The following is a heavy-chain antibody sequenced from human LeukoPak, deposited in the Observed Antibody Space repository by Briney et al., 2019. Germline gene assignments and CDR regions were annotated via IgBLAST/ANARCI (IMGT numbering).Heavy chain of an antibody. D-gene: IGHD1-26*01. Sequence: PWETLSLTCAVYGGSFSGYYWSWIRQPPGKGLEWIGEINHSGSTNYNPSLKSRVTISVDTSKNQFSLKLSSVTAADTAVYYCASAKVGATGIFDYWGQGTLVTVSS. CDR1: GGSFSGYY. CDR2: INHSGST. J-gene: IGHJ4*02. V-gene: IGHV4-34*01. CDR3: ASAKVGATGIFDY.